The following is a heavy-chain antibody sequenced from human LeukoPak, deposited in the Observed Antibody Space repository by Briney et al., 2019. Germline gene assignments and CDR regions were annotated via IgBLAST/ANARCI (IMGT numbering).Heavy chain of an antibody. J-gene: IGHJ6*03. CDR1: GFTFSSYW. V-gene: IGHV3-7*01. CDR2: IKQDGSEK. CDR3: ARPAYSYGYYYYYYMDV. D-gene: IGHD5-18*01. Sequence: GGSLRLSCAASGFTFSSYWMSWVRQAPGKGLEWVANIKQDGSEKYYVDSVKGRFTISRDNAKNSLYLQMNSLRAEDTAVYYCARPAYSYGYYYYYYMDVWGKGTTVTISS.